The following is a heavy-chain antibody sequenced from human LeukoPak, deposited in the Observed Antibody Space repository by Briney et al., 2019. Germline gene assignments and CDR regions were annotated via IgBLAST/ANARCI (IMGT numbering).Heavy chain of an antibody. CDR3: ARTGGYDFWSGYYRRGVYYFDY. CDR1: GYTFTSYY. CDR2: INPSGGST. J-gene: IGHJ4*02. Sequence: ASVKVFCKASGYTFTSYYMHWVRQAPGQGLEWMGIINPSGGSTSYAQKFQGRVTMTRDTSTSTVYMELSSLRSEDTAVYYCARTGGYDFWSGYYRRGVYYFDYWGQGTLVTVSS. V-gene: IGHV1-46*01. D-gene: IGHD3-3*01.